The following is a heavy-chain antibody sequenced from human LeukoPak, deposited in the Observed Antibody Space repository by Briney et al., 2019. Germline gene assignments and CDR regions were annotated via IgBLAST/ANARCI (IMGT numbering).Heavy chain of an antibody. J-gene: IGHJ4*02. CDR2: INHSGST. CDR3: ARPLRLNYYGSGHLDY. Sequence: SETLSLTCAVYGGSFSGYYWSWIRQPPGKGLEWIGEINHSGSTNYNPSLKSRVTISVDTSKNQFSLKLSSVPAADTAVYYCARPLRLNYYGSGHLDYWGQGTLVTVSS. V-gene: IGHV4-34*01. D-gene: IGHD3-10*01. CDR1: GGSFSGYY.